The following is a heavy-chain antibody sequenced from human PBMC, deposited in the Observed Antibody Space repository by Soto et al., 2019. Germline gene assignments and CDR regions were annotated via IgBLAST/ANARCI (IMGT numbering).Heavy chain of an antibody. V-gene: IGHV4-4*02. CDR2: VFHTGLT. J-gene: IGHJ4*01. Sequence: PSETLSLTCSVSGDSLXSMNWWSWVRQTTGRGLEWIGEVFHTGLTNYNPSLKSPVTISMDASKNQLSLEIRSVTAADTAVYFCARDVYYGGFSLCYWGHGIPVTVS. CDR1: GDSLXSMNW. D-gene: IGHD3-10*01. CDR3: ARDVYYGGFSLCY.